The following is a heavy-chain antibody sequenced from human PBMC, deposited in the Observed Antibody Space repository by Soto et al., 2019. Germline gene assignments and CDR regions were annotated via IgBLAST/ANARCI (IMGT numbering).Heavy chain of an antibody. J-gene: IGHJ6*02. CDR3: ARDRGYQSFYYYGMDV. D-gene: IGHD2-15*01. CDR2: ISYDGSNK. CDR1: GFTLSHYG. V-gene: IGHV3-30-3*01. Sequence: PGGSLRLSCAASGFTLSHYGMHWARQAPGKGLEWVTLISYDGSNKHYADSVKGRFTISRDSSETTLYLQMNSLRAEDTAVYYCARDRGYQSFYYYGMDVWGQGTTVTVSS.